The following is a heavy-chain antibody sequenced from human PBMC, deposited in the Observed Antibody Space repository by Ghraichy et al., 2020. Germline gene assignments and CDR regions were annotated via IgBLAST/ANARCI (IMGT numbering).Heavy chain of an antibody. CDR3: AKVLDSNGWQRPLPYSWFDS. D-gene: IGHD6-19*01. J-gene: IGHJ5*01. V-gene: IGHV3-23*01. CDR1: GFSFSSSA. Sequence: GGSLRLSCAASGFSFSSSAMSWVRQAPGKGLDRVSSVSGAGGSVHYADSVKGRFTISRDNSKNTVYLQMNSLRAEDTAVYFCAKVLDSNGWQRPLPYSWFDSWGQGTLVTASS. CDR2: VSGAGGSV.